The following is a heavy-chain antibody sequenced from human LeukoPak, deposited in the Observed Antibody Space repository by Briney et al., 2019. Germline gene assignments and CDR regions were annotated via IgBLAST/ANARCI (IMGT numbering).Heavy chain of an antibody. Sequence: SETLSLTCTVSGGSISNNNYYWGWIRQPPGKGLEWIGTIYYSGSTYYNPSLKGRVTISVDTSRNQFSLKLSSVTAADTAVYYCARRSYYDSSGYYYYWGQGTLVTVSS. CDR3: ARRSYYDSSGYYYY. J-gene: IGHJ4*02. D-gene: IGHD3-22*01. CDR1: GGSISNNNYY. CDR2: IYYSGST. V-gene: IGHV4-39*01.